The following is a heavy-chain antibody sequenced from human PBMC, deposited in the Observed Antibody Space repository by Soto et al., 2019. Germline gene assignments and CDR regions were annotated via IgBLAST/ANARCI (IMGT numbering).Heavy chain of an antibody. CDR1: GFTFSSYA. J-gene: IGHJ6*04. V-gene: IGHV3-23*01. CDR3: AKDRGVSSSWLAYYYYGMDV. CDR2: ISGSGGST. Sequence: GGSLRLSCAASGFTFSSYAMSWVRQAPGKGLEWVSAISGSGGSTYYADSVKGRFTISRDNSKNTLYLQMNSLRAEDTAVYYFAKDRGVSSSWLAYYYYGMDVWGKGTRVTVSS. D-gene: IGHD6-13*01.